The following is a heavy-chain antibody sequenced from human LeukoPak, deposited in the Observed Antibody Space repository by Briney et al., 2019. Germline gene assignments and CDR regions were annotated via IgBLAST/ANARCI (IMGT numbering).Heavy chain of an antibody. Sequence: PGGSLRLSCAASGFSFSSHSMNWVRQAPGKGLEWVSYISGSSTTIDYADSAKGRFIISRDNAKKSLYLQMNNLRAEDAAVYYCARDLDWAFDYWGQGILVTVSS. CDR3: ARDLDWAFDY. J-gene: IGHJ4*02. V-gene: IGHV3-48*01. CDR2: ISGSSTTI. D-gene: IGHD3/OR15-3a*01. CDR1: GFSFSSHS.